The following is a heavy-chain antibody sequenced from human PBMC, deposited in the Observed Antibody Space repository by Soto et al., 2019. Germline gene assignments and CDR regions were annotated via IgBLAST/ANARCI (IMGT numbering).Heavy chain of an antibody. Sequence: SETLSLTCTVPGGSISSYYWSWIRQPPGKGLEWIGYIYYSGSTNYNPSLKSRVTISVDTSKNQFSLKLSSVTAADTAVYYCARYDSLYYFDYWGQGTLVTVSS. CDR1: GGSISSYY. V-gene: IGHV4-59*01. CDR2: IYYSGST. CDR3: ARYDSLYYFDY. J-gene: IGHJ4*02. D-gene: IGHD3-3*01.